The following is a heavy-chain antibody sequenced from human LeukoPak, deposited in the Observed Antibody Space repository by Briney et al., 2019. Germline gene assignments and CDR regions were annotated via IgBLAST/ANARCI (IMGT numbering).Heavy chain of an antibody. Sequence: GESLKISCKGSGYTFTSYYMHWVRQAPGQGLEWMGIINPSGGSTSYAQKFQGRVTMTRDTSTSTVYMELSSLRSEDTAVYYCARDLGGSYYYYYYGMDVWGQGTTVTVSS. CDR3: ARDLGGSYYYYYYGMDV. V-gene: IGHV1-46*01. CDR1: GYTFTSYY. CDR2: INPSGGST. D-gene: IGHD1-26*01. J-gene: IGHJ6*02.